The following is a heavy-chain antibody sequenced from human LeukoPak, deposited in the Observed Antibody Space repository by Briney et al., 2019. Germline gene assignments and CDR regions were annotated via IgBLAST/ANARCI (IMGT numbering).Heavy chain of an antibody. CDR1: GFTFSSYS. J-gene: IGHJ4*02. Sequence: GGSLRLSCAASGFTFSSYSMNWVRQAPGKGLEWVSYISASSTTIYSADSVKGRFTISRDNARNSLSLQMNSLRAEDTAVYYCARFPLQGGSYEVVYWGQGTLVTVSS. D-gene: IGHD1-26*01. CDR2: ISASSTTI. CDR3: ARFPLQGGSYEVVY. V-gene: IGHV3-48*01.